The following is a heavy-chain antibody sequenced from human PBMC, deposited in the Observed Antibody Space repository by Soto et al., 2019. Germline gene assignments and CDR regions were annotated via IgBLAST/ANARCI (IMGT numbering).Heavy chain of an antibody. CDR1: GGSISSSSYY. J-gene: IGHJ5*02. D-gene: IGHD2-2*01. CDR2: IYYSGST. CDR3: ARDDQLLSRWFDP. V-gene: IGHV4-39*02. Sequence: SETLSLTCTVSGGSISSSSYYWGWIRQPPVKGLEWIGSIYYSGSTYYNPSLKSRVTISVDTSKNQFSLKLSSVTAADTAVYYCARDDQLLSRWFDPWGQGTLVTVSS.